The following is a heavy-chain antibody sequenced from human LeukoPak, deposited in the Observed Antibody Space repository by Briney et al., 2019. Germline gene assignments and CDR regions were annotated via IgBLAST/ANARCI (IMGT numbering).Heavy chain of an antibody. V-gene: IGHV4-59*08. D-gene: IGHD1-26*01. CDR3: ARHKSGSYYSFDY. J-gene: IGHJ4*02. CDR2: IYYSGST. CDR1: GPSISNYY. Sequence: SETLSLTCTVSGPSISNYYWSWIRQPPGKGLEWIGYIYYSGSTNFNPSLKSRVTISVDTSKNQFSLKLSSVTAADTAVYYCARHKSGSYYSFDYWGQGTLVTVSS.